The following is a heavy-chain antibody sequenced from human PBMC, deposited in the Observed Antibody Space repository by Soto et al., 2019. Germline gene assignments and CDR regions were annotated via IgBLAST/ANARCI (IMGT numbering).Heavy chain of an antibody. CDR1: GFTFSSYA. CDR3: ARGEGGYDWGLGVFDI. J-gene: IGHJ3*02. CDR2: VSGSGGST. Sequence: PGGSLRLSCAASGFTFSSYAMSWVRQAPGKGLEWVSAVSGSGGSTYYADSVKGRFTISRDNSKNTLYLQMNSLRAEDTAVYYCARGEGGYDWGLGVFDIWGQGTMVTVSS. D-gene: IGHD5-12*01. V-gene: IGHV3-23*01.